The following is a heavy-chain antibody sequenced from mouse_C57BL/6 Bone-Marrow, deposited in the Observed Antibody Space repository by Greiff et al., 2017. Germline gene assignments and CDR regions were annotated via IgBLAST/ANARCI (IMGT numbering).Heavy chain of an antibody. Sequence: VKLMESGAELARPGASVKLSCKASGYTFTSYGISWVKQITGQGLEWIGEIYPRSGNTYYNEKFKGKATLTADKSSSTAYMELRSLTSEDSAVYFGARENYYGSSSYYFYFWGQGTTLTVSS. CDR1: GYTFTSYG. J-gene: IGHJ2*01. D-gene: IGHD1-1*01. CDR2: IYPRSGNT. V-gene: IGHV1-81*01. CDR3: ARENYYGSSSYYFYF.